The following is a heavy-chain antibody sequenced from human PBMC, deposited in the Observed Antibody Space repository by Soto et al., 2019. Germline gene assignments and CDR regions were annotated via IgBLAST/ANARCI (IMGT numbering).Heavy chain of an antibody. D-gene: IGHD1-26*01. CDR1: EFTFSGYA. CDR3: AKEGDRIVGATPFDY. V-gene: IGHV3-23*01. Sequence: RLSCAASEFTFSGYAMSWVRQAPGKGLEWVSAISGSGVSTYYADSVKGRFTISRDNSKNTLYLQMNSLRAEDTAVYYCAKEGDRIVGATPFDYWGQGTLVTVSS. CDR2: ISGSGVST. J-gene: IGHJ4*02.